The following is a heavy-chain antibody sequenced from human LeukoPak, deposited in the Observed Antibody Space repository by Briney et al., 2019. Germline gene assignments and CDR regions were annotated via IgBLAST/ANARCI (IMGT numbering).Heavy chain of an antibody. D-gene: IGHD3-10*01. J-gene: IGHJ4*02. CDR1: GGTFSSYA. CDR3: ARMPFMVRGVIELDY. CDR2: IIPIFGTA. V-gene: IGHV1-69*13. Sequence: AASVKVSCKASGGTFSSYAISWVRQAPGQGLEWMGGIIPIFGTANYAQKFQVRVTITADESTSTAYMELSSLRSEDTAVYYCARMPFMVRGVIELDYWGQGTLVTVSS.